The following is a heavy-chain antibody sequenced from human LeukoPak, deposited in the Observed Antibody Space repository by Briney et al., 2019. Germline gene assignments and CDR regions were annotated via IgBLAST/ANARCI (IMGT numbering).Heavy chain of an antibody. CDR1: GFTVSSNY. Sequence: GGSLRLSCAASGFTVSSNYMSWVRQAPGEGLEWVSVIYSGGSTYYADSVKGRFTISRDNSKNTLYLQMNSLRAEDTAVYYCARDLSQSRYCGGGSCYYYWGQGTLVTVSS. CDR3: ARDLSQSRYCGGGSCYYY. V-gene: IGHV3-53*01. J-gene: IGHJ4*02. CDR2: IYSGGST. D-gene: IGHD2-15*01.